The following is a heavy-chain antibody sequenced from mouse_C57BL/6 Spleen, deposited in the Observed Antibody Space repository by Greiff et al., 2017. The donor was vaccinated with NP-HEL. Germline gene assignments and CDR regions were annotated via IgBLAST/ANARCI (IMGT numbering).Heavy chain of an antibody. J-gene: IGHJ2*01. Sequence: VQGVESGAELARPGASVKLSCKASGYTFTSYGISWVKQRTGQGLEWIGEIYPRSGNTYYNEKFKGKATLTADKSSSTAYMELRSLTSEDSAVYFCARDYYYGSRENFDYWGQGTTLTVSS. CDR3: ARDYYYGSRENFDY. D-gene: IGHD1-1*01. CDR2: IYPRSGNT. CDR1: GYTFTSYG. V-gene: IGHV1-81*01.